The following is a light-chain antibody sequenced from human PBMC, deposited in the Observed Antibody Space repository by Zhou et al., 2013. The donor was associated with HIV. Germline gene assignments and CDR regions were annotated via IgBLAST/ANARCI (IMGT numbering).Light chain of an antibody. CDR2: GAS. V-gene: IGKV3-20*01. CDR1: QSVSNNY. CDR3: QQYSVWPPYT. J-gene: IGKJ2*01. Sequence: EIVLTQSPGTLSLSPGERATLSCRASQSVSNNYLGWYQQKPGQAPRLLIYGASSRATGVPARFSGSGSGTEFTLTISSLQSEDFAVYYCQQYSVWPPYTFGQGTKLEIK.